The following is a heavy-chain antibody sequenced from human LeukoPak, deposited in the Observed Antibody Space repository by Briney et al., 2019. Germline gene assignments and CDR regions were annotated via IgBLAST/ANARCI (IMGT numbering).Heavy chain of an antibody. CDR2: ISGSGGST. D-gene: IGHD3-9*01. Sequence: GGSLRLSCAASGFTFSCYAMSWVRQAPGKGLEWVSAISGSGGSTYYADSVKGRFTISRDNSKNTLYLQMNSLRAEDTAVYYCAWGLRYFDWLSPFDYWGQGTLVTVSS. CDR1: GFTFSCYA. V-gene: IGHV3-23*01. CDR3: AWGLRYFDWLSPFDY. J-gene: IGHJ4*02.